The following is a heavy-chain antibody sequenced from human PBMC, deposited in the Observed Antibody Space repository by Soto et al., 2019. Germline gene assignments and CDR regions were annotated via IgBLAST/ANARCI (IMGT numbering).Heavy chain of an antibody. Sequence: QERLVQSGAEVRKPGSSVKVSCKVTGGTSTRYAINWVRQAPGQGLEWMGGIVPMFGTSKYAQKFQGRVTITADTSTNIAYMELRSLRSDDTAVYYCNRGSEYDFWSGYWWGQGTLVSVSS. J-gene: IGHJ4*02. CDR1: GGTSTRYA. D-gene: IGHD3-3*01. V-gene: IGHV1-69*06. CDR3: NRGSEYDFWSGYW. CDR2: IVPMFGTS.